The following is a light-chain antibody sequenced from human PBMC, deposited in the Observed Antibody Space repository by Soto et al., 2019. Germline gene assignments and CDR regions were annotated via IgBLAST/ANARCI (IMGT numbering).Light chain of an antibody. Sequence: AIQVTQSPSSLSASVGDRVTISCRASQGIGNDLGWYQQKPGKAPKLLIYGASTLQTGVASRFSGSGSGTDFTLTISSLQPEDFATYYCLQDYVYPWTFGQGTKVEVK. J-gene: IGKJ1*01. CDR1: QGIGND. CDR2: GAS. CDR3: LQDYVYPWT. V-gene: IGKV1-6*01.